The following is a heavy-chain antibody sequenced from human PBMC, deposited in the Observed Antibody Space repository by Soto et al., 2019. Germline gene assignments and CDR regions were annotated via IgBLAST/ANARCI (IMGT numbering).Heavy chain of an antibody. J-gene: IGHJ6*02. CDR2: ISAYNGNT. CDR1: GYTFTSYG. Sequence: WASVKVSCKASGYTFTSYGISWVRQAPGQGLEWMGWISAYNGNTNYAQKLQGRVTMTTDTSTSTAYMELRSLRSDDTAVYYCARWDRGWGQLWLTDYYYGMDVWGQGTTVTVSS. D-gene: IGHD5-18*01. CDR3: ARWDRGWGQLWLTDYYYGMDV. V-gene: IGHV1-18*04.